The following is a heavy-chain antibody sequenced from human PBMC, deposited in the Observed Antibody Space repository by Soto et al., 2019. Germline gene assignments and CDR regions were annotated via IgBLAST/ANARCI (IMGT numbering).Heavy chain of an antibody. CDR1: GYTFTSYY. CDR3: VGSYYGSGSYYNDKVKYYGMDV. J-gene: IGHJ6*02. D-gene: IGHD3-10*01. CDR2: INPSGGST. Sequence: XSVKVSCNASGYTFTSYYMHWVRQAPGQGLEWMGIINPSGGSTSYAQKFQGRVTMTRDTSTSTVYMELSSLRSEDTAVYYCVGSYYGSGSYYNDKVKYYGMDVWGQGTTVTV. V-gene: IGHV1-46*01.